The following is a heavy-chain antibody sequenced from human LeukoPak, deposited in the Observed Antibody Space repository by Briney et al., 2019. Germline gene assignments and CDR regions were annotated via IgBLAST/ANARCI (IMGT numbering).Heavy chain of an antibody. CDR2: IYHSGST. CDR1: GYSISSGYY. CDR3: ARLDLGKFDP. V-gene: IGHV4-38-2*01. D-gene: IGHD3/OR15-3a*01. Sequence: SETLSLTCAVSGYSISSGYYWGWIRQPPGKGLERIGSIYHSGSTYYNPSLKSRVTISVDTSKNQFSLKLSSVTAADTAVYYCARLDLGKFDPWGQGTLVTVSS. J-gene: IGHJ5*02.